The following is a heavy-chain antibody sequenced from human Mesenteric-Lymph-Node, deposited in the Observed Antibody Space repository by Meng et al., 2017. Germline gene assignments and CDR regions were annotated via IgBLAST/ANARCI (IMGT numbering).Heavy chain of an antibody. CDR2: IKQDGSEK. D-gene: IGHD3-10*01. J-gene: IGHJ6*02. CDR3: ARDLLGVIMVRGVVVSYYYGMDV. CDR1: GFTFSSYS. Sequence: GGSLRLSCAASGFTFSSYSMNWVRQAPGKGLEWVANIKQDGSEKNYVDSVQGRFTISRDNAKNSLYLQLNSLRAEDTAIYYCARDLLGVIMVRGVVVSYYYGMDVWGQGTTVTVSS. V-gene: IGHV3-7*01.